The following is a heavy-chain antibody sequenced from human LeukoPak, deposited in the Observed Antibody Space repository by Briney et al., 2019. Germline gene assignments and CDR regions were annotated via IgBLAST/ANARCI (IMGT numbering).Heavy chain of an antibody. J-gene: IGHJ5*02. CDR3: ARRPGDWLHWFDP. CDR1: GGSISSGGYY. D-gene: IGHD3/OR15-3a*01. V-gene: IGHV4-30-2*01. Sequence: SQALSLTCTVSGGSISSGGYYWSWIRQPPGKGLEWIGYIYHSGSTYYNPSLKSRVTISVDRSKNQFSLKLSPVTAADTAVYYCARRPGDWLHWFDPWGQGTLVTVSS. CDR2: IYHSGST.